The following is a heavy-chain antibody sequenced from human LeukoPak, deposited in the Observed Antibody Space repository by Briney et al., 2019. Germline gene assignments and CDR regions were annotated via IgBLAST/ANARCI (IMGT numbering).Heavy chain of an antibody. CDR1: GFTFSSYG. CDR2: ISSSSTI. J-gene: IGHJ4*02. CDR3: AREWELLFFCDY. Sequence: GGSLRLSCAASGFTFSSYGMNWVRQAPGKGLEWVSYISSSSTIYYADSVKGRFTISRDNAKNSLYLQMNSLRAEDTAVYYCAREWELLFFCDYWGQGTLVTVSS. V-gene: IGHV3-48*01. D-gene: IGHD1-26*01.